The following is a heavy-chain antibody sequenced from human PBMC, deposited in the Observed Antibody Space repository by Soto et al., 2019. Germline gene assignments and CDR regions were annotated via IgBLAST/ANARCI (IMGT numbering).Heavy chain of an antibody. V-gene: IGHV1-18*01. D-gene: IGHD6-19*01. CDR1: SYPFSNYG. J-gene: IGHJ6*02. CDR3: SRFIMVGGWFDPNYYHGMDV. Sequence: QVQLVQSGAEVKKPGASVTVSCKTSSYPFSNYGINWVRQAPGQGLEWMGWISGYNGNTNYAQTVQGRVTMTTDTSTGTVYMELWSLKSDDTAIYYCSRFIMVGGWFDPNYYHGMDVWGQGTTVTVSS. CDR2: ISGYNGNT.